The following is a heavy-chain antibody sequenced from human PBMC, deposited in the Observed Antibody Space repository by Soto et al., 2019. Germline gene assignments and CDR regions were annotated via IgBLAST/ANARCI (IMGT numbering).Heavy chain of an antibody. CDR1: GFTFSSYD. CDR2: ISGSGGST. Sequence: EVQLLESGGGLVQPGGSLRLSCAAFGFTFSSYDMSWVRQAPGKGLGWVSAISGSGGSTYYEDSVKGRFTISRDNSKNTLYLQMNSLRAEDTAVYYCATLRNQYFQHWGQGTLVTVSS. J-gene: IGHJ1*01. V-gene: IGHV3-23*01. D-gene: IGHD1-1*01. CDR3: ATLRNQYFQH.